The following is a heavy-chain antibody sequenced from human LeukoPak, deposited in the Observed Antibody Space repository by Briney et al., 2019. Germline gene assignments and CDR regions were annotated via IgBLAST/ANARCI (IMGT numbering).Heavy chain of an antibody. CDR1: GYTFTSYG. V-gene: IGHV1-18*01. J-gene: IGHJ4*02. CDR2: ISAYNGNT. Sequence: ASVKVSCKASGYTFTSYGISWVRQAPGQGLEWMGWISAYNGNTNYAQKLQGRVTMTTGTSTSTAYMELGSLRSDDTAVYYCARDLGYRSGGSCYSGGPSFYWGQGTLVTVSS. CDR3: ARDLGYRSGGSCYSGGPSFY. D-gene: IGHD2-15*01.